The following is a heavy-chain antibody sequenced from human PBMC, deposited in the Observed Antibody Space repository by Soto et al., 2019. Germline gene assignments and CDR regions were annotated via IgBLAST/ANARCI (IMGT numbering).Heavy chain of an antibody. D-gene: IGHD4-17*01. CDR1: GGSISSGGYY. Sequence: PSETLSLTCTVSGGSISSGGYYWSWIRQHPGKGLEWIGYIYYSGSTYYNPSLKSRVTISVDTSKNQFSLKLSSVTAADTAVYYCARSPRTDDYGFSWGRGTLVTVSS. V-gene: IGHV4-31*03. J-gene: IGHJ5*02. CDR2: IYYSGST. CDR3: ARSPRTDDYGFS.